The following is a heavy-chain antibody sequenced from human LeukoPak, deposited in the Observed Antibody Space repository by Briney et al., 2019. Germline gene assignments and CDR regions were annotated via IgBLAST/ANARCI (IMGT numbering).Heavy chain of an antibody. V-gene: IGHV3-23*01. Sequence: GWSLRLSCAASGFTFSSYAMSWVRQAPGKGLEWVSAISGSGGSTYYADSVKGRFTISRDNSKNTLYLQMNSLRAEDTAVYYCAKDGQLWPSSDYWGQGTLVTVSS. D-gene: IGHD5-18*01. CDR1: GFTFSSYA. J-gene: IGHJ4*02. CDR2: ISGSGGST. CDR3: AKDGQLWPSSDY.